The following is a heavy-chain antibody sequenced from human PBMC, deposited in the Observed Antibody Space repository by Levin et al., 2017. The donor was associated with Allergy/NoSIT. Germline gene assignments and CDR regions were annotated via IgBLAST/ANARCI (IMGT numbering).Heavy chain of an antibody. CDR2: IYYTGST. V-gene: IGHV4-61*01. CDR1: GGYVSSATYY. D-gene: IGHD5-18*01. CDR3: ARDNSYGYRFFDP. J-gene: IGHJ5*02. Sequence: SETLSLTCTFSGGYVSSATYYWSWIRQPPGKGLEWIGYIYYTGSTYYNPSLRSRVAITLDTSKNQFSLNLRSVTAADTAVYYCARDNSYGYRFFDPWGQGALVTVSS.